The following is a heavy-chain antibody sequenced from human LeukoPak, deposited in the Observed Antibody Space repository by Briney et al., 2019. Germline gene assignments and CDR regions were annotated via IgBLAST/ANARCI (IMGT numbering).Heavy chain of an antibody. CDR1: GFTFSSYG. CDR3: ARASGMGYTRCINY. CDR2: IWYDGSNK. V-gene: IGHV3-33*01. Sequence: PGGSLRLSCAASGFTFSSYGMHWVRQAPGKGLEWVAVIWYDGSNKYYADSVKGRFTISRDNSKNTLYLQMNSLRAEDTAVYYCARASGMGYTRCINYWGRGTLVTVSS. J-gene: IGHJ4*02. D-gene: IGHD3-10*01.